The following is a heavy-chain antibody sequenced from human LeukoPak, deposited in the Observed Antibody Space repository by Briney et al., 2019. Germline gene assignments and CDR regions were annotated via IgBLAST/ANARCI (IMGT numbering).Heavy chain of an antibody. CDR1: GGSISSYY. CDR2: IYYSGST. Sequence: PSETLSLTCTVSGGSISSYYWSWNRQPPGKGLEWIGYIYYSGSTNYNPSLKSRVTISVDTSKNQFSLKLSSVTAADTAVYYCARDKAAAGNYGMDVWGQGTTVTVSS. J-gene: IGHJ6*02. D-gene: IGHD6-13*01. V-gene: IGHV4-59*01. CDR3: ARDKAAAGNYGMDV.